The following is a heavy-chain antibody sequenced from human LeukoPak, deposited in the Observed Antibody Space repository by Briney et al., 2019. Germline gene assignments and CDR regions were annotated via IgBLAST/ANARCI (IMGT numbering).Heavy chain of an antibody. CDR1: GGSFSGYY. D-gene: IGHD5-12*01. V-gene: IGHV4-34*01. Sequence: SETLSLTCAVYGGSFSGYYWSWICQPPGKGLEWIGEINHSGSTNYNPSLKSRVTISVDTSKNQFSLKLSSVTAADTAVYYCARTAGYSGYDYNSWGQGTLVTVSS. J-gene: IGHJ4*02. CDR3: ARTAGYSGYDYNS. CDR2: INHSGST.